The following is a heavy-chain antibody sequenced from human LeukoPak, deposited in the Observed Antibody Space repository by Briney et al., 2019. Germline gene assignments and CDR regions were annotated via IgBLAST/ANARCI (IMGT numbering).Heavy chain of an antibody. V-gene: IGHV4-38-2*02. D-gene: IGHD6-13*01. Sequence: SETLSLTCTASGYSISSGYYWGWIRQPPGKGLEWIGSIYHSGSTYYNPSLKSRVTISVDTSKNQFSLKLSSVTAADTAVYYCARIYGYSSSDYWGQGTLVTVSS. CDR2: IYHSGST. J-gene: IGHJ4*02. CDR1: GYSISSGYY. CDR3: ARIYGYSSSDY.